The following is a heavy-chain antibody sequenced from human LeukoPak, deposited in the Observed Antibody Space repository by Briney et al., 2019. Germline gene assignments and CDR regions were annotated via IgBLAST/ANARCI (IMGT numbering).Heavy chain of an antibody. D-gene: IGHD1-26*01. CDR2: IYHSGSA. J-gene: IGHJ4*02. CDR3: ARGRYSGTYYFDS. V-gene: IGHV4-39*07. Sequence: SSETLSLTCTVSGGSISSSSYYWGWIRQAPGKGLELIGCIYHSGSAYYKQSLKSRATISVDTSKNQYSLELTSVTATDAATYYCARGRYSGTYYFDSWGQGTVVAVSS. CDR1: GGSISSSSYY.